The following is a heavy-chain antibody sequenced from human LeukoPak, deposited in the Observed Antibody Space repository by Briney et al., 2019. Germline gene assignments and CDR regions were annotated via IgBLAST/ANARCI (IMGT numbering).Heavy chain of an antibody. Sequence: ASVKVSCKASGGTFSSYAISWVRQAPGQGLEWMGWISAYNGNTNYAQKLQGRVTITTDTSTSTAYMELRSLRSDDTAVYYCTRGSLVGATQNDYWGQGTLVTVSS. V-gene: IGHV1-18*01. CDR3: TRGSLVGATQNDY. J-gene: IGHJ4*02. D-gene: IGHD1-26*01. CDR2: ISAYNGNT. CDR1: GGTFSSYA.